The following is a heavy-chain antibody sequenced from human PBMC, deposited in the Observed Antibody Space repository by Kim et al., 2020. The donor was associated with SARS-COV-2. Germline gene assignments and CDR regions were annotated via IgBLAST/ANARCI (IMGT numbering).Heavy chain of an antibody. D-gene: IGHD6-13*01. Sequence: GGSLRLSCAASGFTFSSYAMHWVRQAPGKGLEWVAVISYDGSNTYYADSVKGRFTISRDNSKNTLYLQMNSLRAEDTAVYYCARVGYSSSWYSVEYYYYYYGMDVWGQGTTVTGSS. J-gene: IGHJ6*02. V-gene: IGHV3-30*04. CDR2: ISYDGSNT. CDR1: GFTFSSYA. CDR3: ARVGYSSSWYSVEYYYYYYGMDV.